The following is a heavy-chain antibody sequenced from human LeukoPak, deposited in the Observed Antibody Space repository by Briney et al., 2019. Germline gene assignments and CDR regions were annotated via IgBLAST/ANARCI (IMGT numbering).Heavy chain of an antibody. CDR3: ARAGASSEIDY. J-gene: IGHJ4*02. CDR1: GFTFTSYG. Sequence: SGGSLRLSCATSGFTFTSYGFHWVRQAPNKGLEWVAVIWFDGSRQYYIDTVRGRFTVSRDNSKNTIYLRMNSLRVEDTAIYYCARAGASSEIDYWGQGTLVTVSS. V-gene: IGHV3-33*01. CDR2: IWFDGSRQ. D-gene: IGHD1-26*01.